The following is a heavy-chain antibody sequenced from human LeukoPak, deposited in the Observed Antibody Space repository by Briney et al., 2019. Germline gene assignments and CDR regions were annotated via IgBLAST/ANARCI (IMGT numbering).Heavy chain of an antibody. CDR2: IYYSGST. Sequence: SETLSLTCTVSGGSISSSSYYWGWIRQPPGKGLEWIGSIYYSGSTYYNPSLKSRVTISVDTSKNQFSLKLSSVTAADTAVYYCARDGQWLVSAGSWFDPWGQGTLVTVSS. J-gene: IGHJ5*02. CDR1: GGSISSSSYY. D-gene: IGHD6-19*01. CDR3: ARDGQWLVSAGSWFDP. V-gene: IGHV4-39*07.